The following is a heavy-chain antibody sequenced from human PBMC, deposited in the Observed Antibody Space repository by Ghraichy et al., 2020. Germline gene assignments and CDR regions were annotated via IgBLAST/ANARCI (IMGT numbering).Heavy chain of an antibody. CDR1: GFTLSTYA. CDR2: ISGSGAAT. CDR3: ATTDYYDSSGYHDAFHI. J-gene: IGHJ3*02. V-gene: IGHV3-23*01. D-gene: IGHD3-22*01. Sequence: GGSLRLSCAASGFTLSTYAMSWVRQAPGKGLDWVSGISGSGAATYHADSVKGRFAISRDNSRNTLFLQMNSLRGEDTAVYYCATTDYYDSSGYHDAFHIWGQGTMVTVSS.